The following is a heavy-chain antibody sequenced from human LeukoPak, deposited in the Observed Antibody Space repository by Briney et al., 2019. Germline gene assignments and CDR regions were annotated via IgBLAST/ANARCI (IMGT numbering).Heavy chain of an antibody. CDR3: ARDRGGGGMEDAFDI. J-gene: IGHJ3*02. CDR1: GFTFSSYS. CDR2: ISSSSSYI. D-gene: IGHD2-21*01. Sequence: GGSLRLSCAASGFTFSSYSMNWVRQAPGKGLEWVSSISSSSSYIYYADSVKGRFTISRDNAKNSLCLQMNSLRAEDTAVYYCARDRGGGGMEDAFDIWGQGTMVTVSS. V-gene: IGHV3-21*01.